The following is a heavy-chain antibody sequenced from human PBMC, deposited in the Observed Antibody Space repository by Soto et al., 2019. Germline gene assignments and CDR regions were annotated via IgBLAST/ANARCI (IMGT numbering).Heavy chain of an antibody. Sequence: SETLSLTCTVSGGSISSYYWSWIRQPAGKGLEWIGRIFTSGSTNYNPSLKSRVTLSVDTSKNQFSLKLSSVTAADTAEYYCARGSVNWFDPWGQGTLVTVSS. CDR3: ARGSVNWFDP. CDR2: IFTSGST. J-gene: IGHJ5*02. V-gene: IGHV4-4*07. CDR1: GGSISSYY.